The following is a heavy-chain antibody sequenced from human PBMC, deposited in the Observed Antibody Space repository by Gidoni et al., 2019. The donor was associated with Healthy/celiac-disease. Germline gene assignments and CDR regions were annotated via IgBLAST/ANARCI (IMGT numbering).Heavy chain of an antibody. CDR1: GFTFSSYE. D-gene: IGHD2-21*02. CDR2: ISSSGSTI. CDR3: ARGGVVVTATDAFDI. Sequence: EVQLVESGGGLVQPGGSLRLSCAASGFTFSSYEMNWVRQAPGKGLEWVSYISSSGSTIYYADSVKGRFTISRDNAKNSLYLQMNSLRAEDTAVYYCARGGVVVTATDAFDIWGQGTMVTVSS. V-gene: IGHV3-48*03. J-gene: IGHJ3*02.